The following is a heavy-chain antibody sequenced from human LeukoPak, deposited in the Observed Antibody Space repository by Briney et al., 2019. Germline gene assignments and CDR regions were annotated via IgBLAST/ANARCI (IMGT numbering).Heavy chain of an antibody. V-gene: IGHV4-61*02. D-gene: IGHD3-3*01. J-gene: IGHJ4*02. Sequence: SETLSLTCTVSGGSISSGNYYWSWIRQPAGKGLEWIGRIYTSGSTNFHPSLKSRVTISVDTSKNQFSLKLSSVTAADTAVYYCAREGITIFGEHFDYWGQGTLVTVSS. CDR1: GGSISSGNYY. CDR2: IYTSGST. CDR3: AREGITIFGEHFDY.